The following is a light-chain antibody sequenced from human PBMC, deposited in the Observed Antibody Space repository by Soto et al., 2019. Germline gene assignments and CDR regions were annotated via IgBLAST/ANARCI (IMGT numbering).Light chain of an antibody. CDR2: QAS. CDR3: LHYQSYWT. J-gene: IGKJ1*01. CDR1: QSISRQ. Sequence: DIQMTQSPSTLSASVGDRVSITCRASQSISRQLAWYQQKPGKAPNLLIYQASNLETGVPSRFTGSGSGTEFTLTIITLQPEDVAAYNCLHYQSYWTFGQGTKVELK. V-gene: IGKV1-5*03.